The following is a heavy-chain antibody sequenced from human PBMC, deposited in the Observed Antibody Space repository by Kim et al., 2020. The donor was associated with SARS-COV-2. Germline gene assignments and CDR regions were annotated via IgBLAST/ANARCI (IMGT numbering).Heavy chain of an antibody. CDR2: IWYDGSNK. Sequence: GGSLRLSCAASGFTFSSYGMHWVRQAPGKGLEWVAVIWYDGSNKYYADSVKGRFTISRDNSKNTLYLQMNSLRAEDTAVYYCAKDGYNLREYFQHWGQGTLVTVSS. CDR3: AKDGYNLREYFQH. V-gene: IGHV3-33*06. J-gene: IGHJ1*01. D-gene: IGHD5-12*01. CDR1: GFTFSSYG.